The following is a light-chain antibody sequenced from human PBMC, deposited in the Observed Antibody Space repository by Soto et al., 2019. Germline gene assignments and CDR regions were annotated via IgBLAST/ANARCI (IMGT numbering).Light chain of an antibody. J-gene: IGKJ1*01. CDR1: QSISSY. CDR3: HQVNYCPRWT. Sequence: EIVMTQSPATLSVSPGERATLSCRASQSISSYLAWYQQKPGQAPRRLIYGASTSTTDIPARCSGGGSGTEFTLTINRLQSEDVAVYYCHQVNYCPRWTFGQGTKVEVK. V-gene: IGKV3-15*01. CDR2: GAS.